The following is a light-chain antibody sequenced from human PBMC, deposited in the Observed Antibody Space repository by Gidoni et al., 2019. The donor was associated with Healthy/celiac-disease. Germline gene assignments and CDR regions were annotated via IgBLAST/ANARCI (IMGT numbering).Light chain of an antibody. V-gene: IGLV3-19*01. J-gene: IGLJ2*01. CDR2: GKN. CDR1: SLRSYY. CDR3: NSRDSSGNHDVV. Sequence: SSELTKDPAVSVALGQSVRITCQGASLRSYYASWYQQKQGQDPVLVIYGKNNRHSGIPDRFSGSSSGDTAALTITGAQAEDEADYYCNSRDSSGNHDVVFGGGTKLTVL.